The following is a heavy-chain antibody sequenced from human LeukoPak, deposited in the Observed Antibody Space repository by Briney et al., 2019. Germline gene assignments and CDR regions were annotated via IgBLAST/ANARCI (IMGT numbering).Heavy chain of an antibody. CDR2: IGSSSSSI. CDR1: GFTFGSHS. D-gene: IGHD2-15*01. V-gene: IGHV3-21*01. Sequence: PGGSLRLSCAASGFTFGSHSMNWVRQAPGKGLEWVSSIGSSSSSIYYADSVKGRFTISRDNAKNSRYLQMTSLRAEDTAVYYCAAYSGLDDWGQGTLVTVSS. J-gene: IGHJ4*02. CDR3: AAYSGLDD.